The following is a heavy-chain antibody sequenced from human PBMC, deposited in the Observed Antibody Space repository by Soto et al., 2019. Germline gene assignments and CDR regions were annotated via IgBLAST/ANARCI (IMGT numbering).Heavy chain of an antibody. CDR3: ARDSIAAHKALDY. D-gene: IGHD6-25*01. CDR2: IYYSGST. V-gene: IGHV4-31*01. Sequence: QVQLQESGPGLVKPSQTLSLTCTVSGGSISSGGYYWSWIRQHPGKGLEWIGYIYYSGSTYYNPSPKRPVTFSAAPSNNQFARELSSVTAADTAVYYCARDSIAAHKALDYWGQGTLVTVSS. CDR1: GGSISSGGYY. J-gene: IGHJ4*02.